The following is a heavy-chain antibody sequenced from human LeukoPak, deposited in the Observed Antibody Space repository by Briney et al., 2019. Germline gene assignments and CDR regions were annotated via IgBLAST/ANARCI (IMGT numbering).Heavy chain of an antibody. V-gene: IGHV3-30-3*01. CDR3: AKVEYCSGGSCYYFDY. Sequence: PPGGSLRLSCAASGFTFSSYAMHWVRQAPGKGLEWVAVISYDGSNKYYADSVKGRFTISRDNSKNTPYLQMNSLRAEDTAVYYCAKVEYCSGGSCYYFDYWGQGTLVTVSS. CDR1: GFTFSSYA. D-gene: IGHD2-15*01. CDR2: ISYDGSNK. J-gene: IGHJ4*02.